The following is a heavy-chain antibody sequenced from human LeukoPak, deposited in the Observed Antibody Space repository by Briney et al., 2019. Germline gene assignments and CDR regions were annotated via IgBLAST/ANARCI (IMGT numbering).Heavy chain of an antibody. CDR3: AREDYSNHYYYGMDV. J-gene: IGHJ6*02. CDR2: IYPGDSDT. CDR1: GYSFTSYW. V-gene: IGHV5-51*01. Sequence: GESLKISCKGSGYSFTSYWIGWVRQMPGKGLEWMGIIYPGDSDTRYSPSFQGQVTISADKSISTAYLQWSSLKASDTAMYYCAREDYSNHYYYGMDVWGQGTTVTVSS. D-gene: IGHD4-11*01.